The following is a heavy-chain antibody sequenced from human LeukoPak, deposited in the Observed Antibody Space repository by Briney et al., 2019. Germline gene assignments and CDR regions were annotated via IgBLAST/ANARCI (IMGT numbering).Heavy chain of an antibody. CDR2: INAGNGNT. J-gene: IGHJ3*02. CDR3: ARDIVVVPAARGGAFDI. CDR1: GYTFTSYA. V-gene: IGHV1-3*01. Sequence: ASVKVSCKASGYTFTSYAMHWVRQAPGQRLEWMGWINAGNGNTKYSQKFQGRVTITRDTSASTAYMELSSLRSEDTAVYYCARDIVVVPAARGGAFDIWGQGTMVTVSS. D-gene: IGHD2-2*01.